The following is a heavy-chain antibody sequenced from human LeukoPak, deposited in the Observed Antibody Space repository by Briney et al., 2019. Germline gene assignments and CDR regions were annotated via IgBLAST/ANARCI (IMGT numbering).Heavy chain of an antibody. Sequence: GGSLRLSCAASGLTFSSYSMNWVRQAPGKGLEWVSSISSSSSYIYYADSVKGRCTISRDNAKNSLYLQMNSLRAEDTAVYYCARDLSLGALTAAFDIWGQGTMVTVSS. V-gene: IGHV3-21*01. CDR1: GLTFSSYS. CDR3: ARDLSLGALTAAFDI. CDR2: ISSSSSYI. D-gene: IGHD3-16*01. J-gene: IGHJ3*02.